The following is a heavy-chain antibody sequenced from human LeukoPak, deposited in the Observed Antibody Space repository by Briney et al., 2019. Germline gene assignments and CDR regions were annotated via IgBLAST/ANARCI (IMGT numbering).Heavy chain of an antibody. CDR3: AKDRDSSSWYYSDY. Sequence: TGGSLRLSCAASGFTFSSYGMHWVRQAPGKGLEWVAVISYDGSNKYYADSVKGRFTISRDNSKNTLYLQMNSLRAEDTAVYYCAKDRDSSSWYYSDYWGQGTLVTVSS. D-gene: IGHD6-13*01. CDR1: GFTFSSYG. CDR2: ISYDGSNK. V-gene: IGHV3-30*18. J-gene: IGHJ4*02.